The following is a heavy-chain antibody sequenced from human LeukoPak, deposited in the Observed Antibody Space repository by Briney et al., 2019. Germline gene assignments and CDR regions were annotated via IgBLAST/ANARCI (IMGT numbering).Heavy chain of an antibody. Sequence: GGPLGFSCAASGFTASNNTLTGFGRAQGKGLEWLSIIYSAGPTDYADSVKGRFAISRDNSKNTVYLQMNSLTAEDTAVYYCGRVSVAGWQPIDYWGQGTLVTVSS. D-gene: IGHD6-19*01. CDR2: IYSAGPT. CDR1: GFTASNNT. V-gene: IGHV3-53*01. CDR3: GRVSVAGWQPIDY. J-gene: IGHJ4*02.